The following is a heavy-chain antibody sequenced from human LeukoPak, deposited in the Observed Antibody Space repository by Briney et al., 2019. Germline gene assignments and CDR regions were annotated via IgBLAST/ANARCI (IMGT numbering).Heavy chain of an antibody. D-gene: IGHD2-8*01. V-gene: IGHV4-34*01. CDR1: GGSFSGYY. CDR3: AREGFCTNGVCLPPPSAFWFDP. CDR2: INHSGST. J-gene: IGHJ5*02. Sequence: SETLSLTCAVYGGSFSGYYWSWIRQPPGTGLEWIGEINHSGSTNYNPSLKSRVTISVDTSKNQFSLKLSSVTAADTAVYYCAREGFCTNGVCLPPPSAFWFDPWGQGTLVTVSS.